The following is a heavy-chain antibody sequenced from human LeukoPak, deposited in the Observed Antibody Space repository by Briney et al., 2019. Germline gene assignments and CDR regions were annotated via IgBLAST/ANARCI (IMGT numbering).Heavy chain of an antibody. CDR3: AQGYSAGWYPY. D-gene: IGHD5-12*01. V-gene: IGHV3-23*01. Sequence: GGSLRLSCVVSGFSVRTFGMSWVRQAPGKGLEWISAISVGGETTYYADSVKGRFVISRDNSKNTLYLQLSSLTAEDTAVYYCAQGYSAGWYPYWGQGSLVSVSS. CDR2: ISVGGETT. CDR1: GFSVRTFG. J-gene: IGHJ4*02.